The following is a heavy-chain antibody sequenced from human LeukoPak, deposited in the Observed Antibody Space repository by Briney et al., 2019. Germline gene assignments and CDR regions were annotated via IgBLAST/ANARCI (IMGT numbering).Heavy chain of an antibody. J-gene: IGHJ5*02. CDR1: GYTFISYG. V-gene: IGHV1-18*01. Sequence: ASVKVSCKASGYTFISYGISWVRQAPGQGLEWMGWISGYNGNTNYAQKLQGRVTMTTDTSTSTAYMELRSLRSDDTAVYYCARASERFYSGYDSEGNWFDPWGQGTLVTVSS. CDR2: ISGYNGNT. D-gene: IGHD5-12*01. CDR3: ARASERFYSGYDSEGNWFDP.